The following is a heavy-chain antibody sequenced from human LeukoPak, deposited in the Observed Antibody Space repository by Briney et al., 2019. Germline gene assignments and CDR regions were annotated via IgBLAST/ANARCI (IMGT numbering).Heavy chain of an antibody. CDR1: GFTFRSYA. D-gene: IGHD6-19*01. Sequence: GGSLRPSCAASGFTFRSYALHWVRQAPGKGLEWVAVISDDGTRQHYADFLGGRFTISRDNSKNTVSLQMSSLTSEDTAVYFCVREQPGDGWSGFDYWGQGNLVTVSS. CDR3: VREQPGDGWSGFDY. V-gene: IGHV3-30*15. CDR2: ISDDGTRQ. J-gene: IGHJ4*02.